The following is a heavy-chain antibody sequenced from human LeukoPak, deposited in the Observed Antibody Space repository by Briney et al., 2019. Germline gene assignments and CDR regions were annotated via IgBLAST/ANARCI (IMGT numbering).Heavy chain of an antibody. J-gene: IGHJ4*02. CDR1: GGSFSGYY. D-gene: IGHD3-22*01. Sequence: SETLSLTCAVYGGSFSGYYWSWIRQPPGKGLEWIGEINHSGSTNYNPSLKSRVTISVDTSKNQFSLKLSSVTAADTAVYYCARRNYYDSSGYHNWGQGTLVTVSS. CDR3: ARRNYYDSSGYHN. CDR2: INHSGST. V-gene: IGHV4-34*01.